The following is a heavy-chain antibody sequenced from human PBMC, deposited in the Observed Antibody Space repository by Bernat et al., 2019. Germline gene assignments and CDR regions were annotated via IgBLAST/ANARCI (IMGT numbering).Heavy chain of an antibody. CDR2: INWNGGST. V-gene: IGHV3-20*04. J-gene: IGHJ5*02. CDR3: ARAPYYYGSGSFAWFDP. Sequence: EVQLVESGGGLVQPGGSLRLSCAASGFTFDDYGMSWVRQAPGKGLEWVSGINWNGGSTGYADSVKGRFTISRDKDKNSLDLQMNSLRAEDTALYYCARAPYYYGSGSFAWFDPWGQGTLVTVSS. CDR1: GFTFDDYG. D-gene: IGHD3-10*01.